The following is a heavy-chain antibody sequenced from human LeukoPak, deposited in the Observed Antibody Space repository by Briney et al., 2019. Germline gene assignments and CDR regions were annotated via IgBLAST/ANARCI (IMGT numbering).Heavy chain of an antibody. D-gene: IGHD1-1*01. J-gene: IGHJ4*02. CDR3: ATTTYNWNDVFDY. CDR2: INPSGGST. Sequence: ASVKVSCKASGYTFTIYYIHWVRQAPGQGLEWMGIINPSGGSTSYAQKFQGRVTMTRDTSTSIAYMELSSLRSEDTAVYYCATTTYNWNDVFDYWGQGTLVTASS. V-gene: IGHV1-46*01. CDR1: GYTFTIYY.